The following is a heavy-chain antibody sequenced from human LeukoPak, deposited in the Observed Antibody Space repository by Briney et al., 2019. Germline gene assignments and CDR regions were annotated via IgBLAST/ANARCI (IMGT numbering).Heavy chain of an antibody. V-gene: IGHV1-69*13. CDR3: ARDKESSSLFDY. J-gene: IGHJ4*02. D-gene: IGHD6-13*01. CDR1: GGTFSSYA. CDR2: IIPIFGTA. Sequence: ASVKVSCKASGGTFSSYAISWVRQAPGQGLERMGGIIPIFGTANYAQKFQGRVTITADESTSTAYMELSSLRSEDTAVYYCARDKESSSLFDYWGQGTLVTVSS.